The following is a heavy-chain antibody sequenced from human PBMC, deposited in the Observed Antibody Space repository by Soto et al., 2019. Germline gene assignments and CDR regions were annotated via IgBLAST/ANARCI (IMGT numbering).Heavy chain of an antibody. Sequence: SETLSLTCAFYGWSFSGYYCSWIRQPPGKGLEWIGEINHSGSTNYNPSLKSRVTISVDTSKNQFSLKLSSVTAADTAVYYCARGSTLTCSSTSCSYNWFDPWGQGTLVTVSS. J-gene: IGHJ5*02. CDR1: GWSFSGYY. D-gene: IGHD2-2*01. CDR2: INHSGST. V-gene: IGHV4-34*01. CDR3: ARGSTLTCSSTSCSYNWFDP.